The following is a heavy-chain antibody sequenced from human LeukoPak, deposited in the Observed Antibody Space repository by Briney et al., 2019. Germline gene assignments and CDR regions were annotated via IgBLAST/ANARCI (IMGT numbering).Heavy chain of an antibody. J-gene: IGHJ6*04. Sequence: GGSLRLSCAASGFTFDKAWMTWVRQAPGKGLEWVGRIKSKIHGGTIDYAAPVKGRFTISRDDSENTVYLQMSSLRTEGTAMYYCTTDTAVLPVDVWGKGTTVTVSS. CDR2: IKSKIHGGTI. CDR1: GFTFDKAW. CDR3: TTDTAVLPVDV. D-gene: IGHD2-15*01. V-gene: IGHV3-15*01.